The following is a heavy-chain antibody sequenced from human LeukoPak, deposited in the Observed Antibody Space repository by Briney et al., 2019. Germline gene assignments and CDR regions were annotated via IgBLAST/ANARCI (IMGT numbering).Heavy chain of an antibody. CDR2: IIPIFGTA. CDR1: GGTFSSYA. CDR3: ARGSDPMLAPFYYYYMDV. V-gene: IGHV1-69*13. D-gene: IGHD3-16*01. J-gene: IGHJ6*03. Sequence: ASVKVSCKASGGTFSSYAISWVRQAPGQGLEWMGGIIPIFGTANYAQKFQGRVTITADESTSTAYMELSSLRSEDTAVYYCARGSDPMLAPFYYYYMDVWGKGTTVTVSS.